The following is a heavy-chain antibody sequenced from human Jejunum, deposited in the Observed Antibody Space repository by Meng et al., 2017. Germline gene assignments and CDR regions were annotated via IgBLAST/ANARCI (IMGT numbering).Heavy chain of an antibody. CDR3: ARDYVEYDSPDY. V-gene: IGHV1-46*01. D-gene: IGHD4-17*01. Sequence: SVKVSCKASGYTFTNYCMNWVRQAPGQGLEWMGIINPSGGSTTYAQKFQGRVTMARDTSTSTIYLELSSLRSEDTAVYYCARDYVEYDSPDYWGQGTLVTVSS. CDR1: GYTFTNYC. CDR2: INPSGGST. J-gene: IGHJ4*02.